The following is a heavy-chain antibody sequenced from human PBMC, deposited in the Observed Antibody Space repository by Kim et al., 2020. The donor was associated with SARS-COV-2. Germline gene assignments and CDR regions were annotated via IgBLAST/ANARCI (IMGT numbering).Heavy chain of an antibody. D-gene: IGHD5-18*01. J-gene: IGHJ4*02. Sequence: DSVKGRFTITRDNAKKTLSLQMNSLTVEDTAVYYCARGGTGNTYGYGDYWGQGTLVTVSA. CDR3: ARGGTGNTYGYGDY. V-gene: IGHV3-74*01.